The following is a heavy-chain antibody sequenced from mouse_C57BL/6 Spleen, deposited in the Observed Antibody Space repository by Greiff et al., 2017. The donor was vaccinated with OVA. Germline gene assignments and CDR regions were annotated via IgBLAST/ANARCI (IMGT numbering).Heavy chain of an antibody. V-gene: IGHV3-6*01. CDR1: GYSITSGYY. Sequence: EVQLQEPGPGLVKPSQSLSLSCSVTGYSITSGYYWNWIRQFPGNKLEWLSFIRYDGSTNYNPSLKNRISITLETSKNQFFLKLNSVTTEDTATYYCAREDYDPFAYWGQGTLVTVSA. CDR3: AREDYDPFAY. J-gene: IGHJ3*01. CDR2: IRYDGST. D-gene: IGHD2-4*01.